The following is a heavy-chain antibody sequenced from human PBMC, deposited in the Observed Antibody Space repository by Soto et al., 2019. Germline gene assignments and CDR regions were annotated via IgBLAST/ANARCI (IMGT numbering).Heavy chain of an antibody. V-gene: IGHV3-21*01. CDR1: GFTFSSYS. CDR3: AREHSGGSCYY. J-gene: IGHJ4*02. D-gene: IGHD2-15*01. CDR2: ISSSSSYI. Sequence: GGSLRLSCAASGFTFSSYSMNWVRQAPGKGLEWVSSISSSSSYIYYADSVKGRFTISRDNAKNSLYLQMNSLRAEDTSVYYCAREHSGGSCYYWGQGTLVTISS.